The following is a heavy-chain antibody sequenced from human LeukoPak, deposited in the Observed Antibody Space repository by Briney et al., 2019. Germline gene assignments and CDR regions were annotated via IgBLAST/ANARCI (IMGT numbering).Heavy chain of an antibody. CDR2: ISSSSSYI. J-gene: IGHJ4*02. CDR1: GFTFSSYS. Sequence: GGSLRLSCAASGFTFSSYSMNWVRQAPGKGLEWVSSISSSSSYIYYADSVKGRFTISRDNAKNSLYLQMNSLRAEDTAVYYCARGPRYYDILTGYTTPDYWGQGTLVTVSS. V-gene: IGHV3-21*01. CDR3: ARGPRYYDILTGYTTPDY. D-gene: IGHD3-9*01.